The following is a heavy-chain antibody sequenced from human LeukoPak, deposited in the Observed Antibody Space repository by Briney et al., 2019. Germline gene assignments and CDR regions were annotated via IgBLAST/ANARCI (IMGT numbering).Heavy chain of an antibody. D-gene: IGHD3-10*01. V-gene: IGHV3-23*01. Sequence: PGGSLRLSCAASGFTFSIYAMHWVRQAPGKGLEWVSTIRTGGGATTYADSVKGRFTISRDNAKNTLYLQMNSLRVEDTAVYYCARVPDGSVNYWGQGALVTVSS. J-gene: IGHJ4*02. CDR3: ARVPDGSVNY. CDR2: IRTGGGAT. CDR1: GFTFSIYA.